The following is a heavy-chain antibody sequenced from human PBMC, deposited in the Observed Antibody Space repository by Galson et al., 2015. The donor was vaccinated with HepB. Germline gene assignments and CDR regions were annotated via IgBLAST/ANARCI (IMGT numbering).Heavy chain of an antibody. D-gene: IGHD7-27*01. J-gene: IGHJ6*02. CDR2: ISPGDFDT. CDR1: GSDFTTYW. Sequence: QSGAEVTKPGESLRISCQGSGSDFTTYWIGWVRQMPGKGLEWMGIISPGDFDTKYNPSFQGQVTFSLDKSISTAYLQWSSLKASDTAMYYCARHGDGSPAPYFYYGMDVWGQGTTVTVSS. V-gene: IGHV5-51*01. CDR3: ARHGDGSPAPYFYYGMDV.